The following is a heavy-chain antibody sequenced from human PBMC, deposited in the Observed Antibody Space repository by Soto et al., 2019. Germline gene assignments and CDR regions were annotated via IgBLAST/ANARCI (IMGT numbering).Heavy chain of an antibody. D-gene: IGHD3-10*01. V-gene: IGHV3-21*01. CDR1: GFTFSSYS. Sequence: GGSLRLSCAASGFTFSSYSMNWVRQAPGKGLEWVSSISSSSYIYYADSVKGRFTISRDNAKNSLYPQMNSLRAEDTAVYYCARVTMVRGVIFDYWGQGTLVTVSS. J-gene: IGHJ4*02. CDR3: ARVTMVRGVIFDY. CDR2: ISSSSYI.